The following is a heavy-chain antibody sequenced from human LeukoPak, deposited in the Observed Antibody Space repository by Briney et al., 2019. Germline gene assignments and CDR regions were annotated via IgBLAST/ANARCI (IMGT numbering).Heavy chain of an antibody. J-gene: IGHJ6*02. Sequence: PSQTLSLTCTVSGGSISSGSYYWSWIRQPAGKGLEWIGRIYTSRSTNYNPSLKSRVTISVDTSKNQFSLKLSSVTAADTAVYYCARDKASSAGYCYYGMDVWGQGTTVTVSS. CDR2: IYTSRST. D-gene: IGHD6-19*01. CDR1: GGSISSGSYY. V-gene: IGHV4-61*02. CDR3: ARDKASSAGYCYYGMDV.